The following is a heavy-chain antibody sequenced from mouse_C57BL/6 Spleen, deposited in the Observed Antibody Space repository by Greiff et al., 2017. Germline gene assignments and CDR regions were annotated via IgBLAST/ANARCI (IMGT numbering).Heavy chain of an antibody. CDR2: IYPGNSDT. CDR1: GYTFTSYW. D-gene: IGHD2-4*01. Sequence: VQLKQSGTVLARPGASVKMSCKTSGYTFTSYWMHWVKQRPGQGLEWIGAIYPGNSDTSYNQKFKGKAKLTAVTSASTAYMELSSLTNEDSAVYYCTKGIYYDSSYYAMDYWGQGTSVTVSS. V-gene: IGHV1-5*01. CDR3: TKGIYYDSSYYAMDY. J-gene: IGHJ4*01.